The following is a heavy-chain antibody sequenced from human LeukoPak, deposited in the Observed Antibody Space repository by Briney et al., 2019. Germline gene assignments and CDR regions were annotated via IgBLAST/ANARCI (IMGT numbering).Heavy chain of an antibody. CDR3: ARHEGGPVATIDY. D-gene: IGHD5-12*01. Sequence: PSETLSLTCTVSGGSISSSSYYWGWIRQPPGKGLEWIGSIYYSGSTYYNPSLKSRVTISVDTSKNQFSLKLSSVTAADTAVYYCARHEGGPVATIDYWGQGTLVTVSS. CDR1: GGSISSSSYY. J-gene: IGHJ4*02. V-gene: IGHV4-39*01. CDR2: IYYSGST.